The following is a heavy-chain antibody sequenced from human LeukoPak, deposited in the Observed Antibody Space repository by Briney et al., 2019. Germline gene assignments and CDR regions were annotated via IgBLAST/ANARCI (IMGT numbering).Heavy chain of an antibody. D-gene: IGHD5-12*01. CDR1: GFTFSRYW. V-gene: IGHV3-7*01. Sequence: GGSLRLSCAASGFTFSRYWMSWVRQAPGKGLEWVANIKQDGSEKYYVDSVKGRFTISRDNAKNSLYLQMNSLRAEDTAVYYCARDGYSGWLKEYWGQGTLVTVSS. CDR3: ARDGYSGWLKEY. J-gene: IGHJ4*02. CDR2: IKQDGSEK.